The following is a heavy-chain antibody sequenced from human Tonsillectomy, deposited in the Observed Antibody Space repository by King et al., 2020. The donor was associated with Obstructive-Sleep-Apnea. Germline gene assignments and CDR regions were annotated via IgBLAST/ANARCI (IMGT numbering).Heavy chain of an antibody. CDR2: ISSDGSNE. Sequence: VQLVESGGGVVQPGRSLRLSCAASGFTFSTYAMHWVRQPPGKGLEWVAVISSDGSNEYYADSAKGRFTISRDNSNNTLYLQMNSLRAEDTAVYYCARDLHSRFDYWGQGTLVTVSS. CDR1: GFTFSTYA. J-gene: IGHJ4*02. V-gene: IGHV3-30-3*01. D-gene: IGHD2-21*01. CDR3: ARDLHSRFDY.